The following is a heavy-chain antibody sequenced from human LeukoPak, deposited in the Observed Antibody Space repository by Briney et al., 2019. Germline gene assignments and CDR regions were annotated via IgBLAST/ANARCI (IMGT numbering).Heavy chain of an antibody. V-gene: IGHV4-39*01. CDR2: IYYNGSI. Sequence: KPSETLSLTCTVSGGSISSTTYYWGWIRRPPGKGLEWMGFIYYNGSIYYNPSLKSRPTVSVDTSKNQFSLKLSSVTAADTAVYYCVRGSTLRHYQYWGQGTLVTVSS. CDR3: VRGSTLRHYQY. J-gene: IGHJ4*02. CDR1: GGSISSTTYY. D-gene: IGHD3-16*01.